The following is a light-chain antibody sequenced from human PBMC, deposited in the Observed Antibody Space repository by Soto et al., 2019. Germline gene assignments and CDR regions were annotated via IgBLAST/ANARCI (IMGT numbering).Light chain of an antibody. CDR1: QNISSW. V-gene: IGKV1-5*01. J-gene: IGKJ1*01. Sequence: DIQMTQSPSTLSASVVDRVTITGRAGQNISSWLAWYQQKPRKAPKLLIYDASSLQSGVPSRFSGSGSGTEFTLTINSLQPDDFATYYCQQYNSYSGGTFGQGTKVDI. CDR3: QQYNSYSGGT. CDR2: DAS.